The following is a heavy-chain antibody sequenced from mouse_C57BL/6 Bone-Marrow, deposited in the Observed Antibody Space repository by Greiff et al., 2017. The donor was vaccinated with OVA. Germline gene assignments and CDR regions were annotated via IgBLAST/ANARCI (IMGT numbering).Heavy chain of an antibody. Sequence: QVQLQQPGAELVKPGASVKMSCKASGYTFTSYWITWVKQRPGQGLEWIGDIYPGSGRTNYNEKFKSTATLTVDTSASTAYMQRSSLTSEDSAVYYCARSGITTVEGDFAMDYWGQGTSVTVSS. CDR3: ARSGITTVEGDFAMDY. J-gene: IGHJ4*01. CDR1: GYTFTSYW. V-gene: IGHV1-55*01. CDR2: IYPGSGRT. D-gene: IGHD1-1*01.